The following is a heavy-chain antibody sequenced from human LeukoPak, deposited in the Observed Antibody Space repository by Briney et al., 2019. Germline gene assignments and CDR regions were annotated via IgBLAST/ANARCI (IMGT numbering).Heavy chain of an antibody. V-gene: IGHV3-30*02. CDR2: IRSDGSNK. D-gene: IGHD2-15*01. CDR3: ARDFGSMYAFDI. CDR1: GFTFTSYD. J-gene: IGHJ3*02. Sequence: GGSLRLSCAASGFTFTSYDMYWVRQTPGKGLEWVTFIRSDGSNKYYADSVKGRFTISRDNAKNSLYLQMNSLRAEDTAVYYCARDFGSMYAFDIWGQGTMVTVSS.